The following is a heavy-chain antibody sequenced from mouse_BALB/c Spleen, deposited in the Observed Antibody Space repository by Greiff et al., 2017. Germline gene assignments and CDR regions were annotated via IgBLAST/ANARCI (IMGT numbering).Heavy chain of an antibody. CDR3: ARRGNDYYFDY. CDR2: ISSGGSYT. V-gene: IGHV5-6*01. CDR1: GFTFSSYG. J-gene: IGHJ2*01. D-gene: IGHD2-4*01. Sequence: EVQLVESGGDLVKPGGSLKLSCAASGFTFSSYGMSWVRQTPDKRLEWVATISSGGSYTYYPDSVKGRFTISRDNAKNTLYLQMSSLKSEDTAMYYCARRGNDYYFDYWGQGTTLTVSS.